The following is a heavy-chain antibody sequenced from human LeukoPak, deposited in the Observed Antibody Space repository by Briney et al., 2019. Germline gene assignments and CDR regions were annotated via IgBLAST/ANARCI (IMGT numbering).Heavy chain of an antibody. Sequence: QPGGSLRLSCAASGFTFSSYAMNWVRQAPGKGLEWVSGISGSGGSTYYADSVKGRFTISRDNSKNTLYLQMNSLRAEDTAVYYCAKAKPVYYYDSSGQHFDYWGQGTLVTVSS. D-gene: IGHD3-22*01. CDR1: GFTFSSYA. CDR2: ISGSGGST. CDR3: AKAKPVYYYDSSGQHFDY. V-gene: IGHV3-23*01. J-gene: IGHJ4*02.